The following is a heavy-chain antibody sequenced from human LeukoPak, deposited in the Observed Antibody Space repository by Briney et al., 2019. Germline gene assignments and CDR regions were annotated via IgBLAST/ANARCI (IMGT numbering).Heavy chain of an antibody. Sequence: SETLSLTCIVSGASITSGAYYWAWLRQPPGKGLEGIGSVYYSGTINYNPSLKGRVSISRYMSKNQFSLNLNSVNATDTAVYYCARRDYAAWFDPWGQGTLVTVSS. V-gene: IGHV4-39*07. D-gene: IGHD4/OR15-4a*01. CDR3: ARRDYAAWFDP. CDR2: VYYSGTI. J-gene: IGHJ5*02. CDR1: GASITSGAYY.